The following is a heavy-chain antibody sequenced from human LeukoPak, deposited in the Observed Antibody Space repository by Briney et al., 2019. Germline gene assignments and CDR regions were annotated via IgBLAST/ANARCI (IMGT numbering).Heavy chain of an antibody. CDR1: GFTFSSYG. CDR2: IRYDGSNK. J-gene: IGHJ3*02. V-gene: IGHV3-30*02. CDR3: AKEIDAFDI. Sequence: GRSLRLSCAASGFTFSSYGMHWVRQAPGKGLEWVAFIRYDGSNKYYADSVKGRFTISRDNSKNTVYLQMNRLSTEDTAVYYCAKEIDAFDIWGQGTTVTVSS.